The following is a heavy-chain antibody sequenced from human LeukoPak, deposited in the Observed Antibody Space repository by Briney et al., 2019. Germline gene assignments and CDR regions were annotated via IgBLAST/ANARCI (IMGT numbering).Heavy chain of an antibody. CDR2: INPSSGST. D-gene: IGHD6-13*01. Sequence: ASVKVSCKASGYTFTNYYIHWVRQAPGQGLEWMAIINPSSGSTSYAQKFQGRVTMTRDKSTSTVYMELSSLRSEDTAMYYCAREYSNSQFDYWGQGTLVTVSS. CDR1: GYTFTNYY. CDR3: AREYSNSQFDY. J-gene: IGHJ4*02. V-gene: IGHV1-46*01.